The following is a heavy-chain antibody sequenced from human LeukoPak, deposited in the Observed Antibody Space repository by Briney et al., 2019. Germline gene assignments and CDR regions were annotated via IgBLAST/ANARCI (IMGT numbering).Heavy chain of an antibody. Sequence: SETLSLTCTVSGGSISSSSYYWGWIRQPPGKGLEWIGSIYHSGSTYYNPSLKSRVTISVDTSKNQFSLKLSSVTAADTAVYYCARDQRSIAVAVRFDPWGQGTLVTVSS. V-gene: IGHV4-39*07. J-gene: IGHJ5*02. D-gene: IGHD6-19*01. CDR2: IYHSGST. CDR3: ARDQRSIAVAVRFDP. CDR1: GGSISSSSYY.